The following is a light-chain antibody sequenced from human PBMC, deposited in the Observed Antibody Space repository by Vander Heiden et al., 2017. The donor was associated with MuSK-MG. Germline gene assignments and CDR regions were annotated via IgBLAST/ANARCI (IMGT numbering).Light chain of an antibody. CDR2: DDS. V-gene: IGLV3-21*02. Sequence: YVLTQTPAVSVAAGQTARLPCGGDNIGRKNVHWYRQRPGQAPVLVVYDDSDRPSGIPERFSGSNSGNTATLTISRVEAGDEADYFCQVWDTSSDRCVFGSGTTVTVL. CDR1: NIGRKN. CDR3: QVWDTSSDRCV. J-gene: IGLJ1*01.